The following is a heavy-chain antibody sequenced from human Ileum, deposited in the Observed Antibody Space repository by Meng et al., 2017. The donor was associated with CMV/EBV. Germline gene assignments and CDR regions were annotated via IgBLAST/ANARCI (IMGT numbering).Heavy chain of an antibody. CDR3: ARAHRRGITMIVVAVPEGAFDI. J-gene: IGHJ3*02. CDR1: GFTFSSYS. Sequence: GESLKISCAASGFTFSSYSMNWVRQAPGKGLEWVSYISSSSSTIYYADSVKGRFTISRDNAKNSLYLQMNSLRAEDTAVYYCARAHRRGITMIVVAVPEGAFDIWGQGTMVTVSS. V-gene: IGHV3-48*04. D-gene: IGHD3-22*01. CDR2: ISSSSSTI.